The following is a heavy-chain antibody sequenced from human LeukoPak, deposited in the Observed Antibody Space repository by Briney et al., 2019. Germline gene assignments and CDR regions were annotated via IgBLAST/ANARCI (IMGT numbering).Heavy chain of an antibody. CDR3: AKGTHYYDSSGYWGAFDI. D-gene: IGHD3-22*01. J-gene: IGHJ3*02. V-gene: IGHV3-23*01. Sequence: GGSLRLSCAASGFTFSSYDMSWVRQAPGKGLEWVSGITYSSGYTYYADSVKGRFAISRDNSKNTLYLQMNSLRAEDTAVYYCAKGTHYYDSSGYWGAFDIWGQGTMVTVSS. CDR2: ITYSSGYT. CDR1: GFTFSSYD.